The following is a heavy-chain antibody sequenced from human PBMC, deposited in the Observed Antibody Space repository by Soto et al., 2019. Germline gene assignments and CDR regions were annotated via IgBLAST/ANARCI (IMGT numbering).Heavy chain of an antibody. D-gene: IGHD3-9*01. CDR1: GYTFTSYG. CDR2: ISAYNGNT. J-gene: IGHJ4*02. Sequence: ASVKVSCKASGYTFTSYGISWVRQAPGQGLEWMGWISAYNGNTNYAQKLQGRVTMTTDTSTSTAYMELRSLRSDDTAVYYFALGDFDCPVFDYWGQGTLVTVSS. CDR3: ALGDFDCPVFDY. V-gene: IGHV1-18*01.